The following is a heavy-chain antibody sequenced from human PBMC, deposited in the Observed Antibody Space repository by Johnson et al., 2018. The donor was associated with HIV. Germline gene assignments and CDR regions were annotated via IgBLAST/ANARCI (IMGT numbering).Heavy chain of an antibody. J-gene: IGHJ3*02. Sequence: QVQLVESGGGVVQPGKSLTLSCVGSGLSFINFGIHWVRQATGKGPEWVALISFAGNLKKYAATVKGRFTISGDYSRNTLYLQMDSLRADDTAVYYCASGKIPYYYDGTGYRWATAFDIWGQGPMVTVSS. CDR1: GLSFINFG. D-gene: IGHD3-22*01. V-gene: IGHV3-33*08. CDR3: ASGKIPYYYDGTGYRWATAFDI. CDR2: ISFAGNLK.